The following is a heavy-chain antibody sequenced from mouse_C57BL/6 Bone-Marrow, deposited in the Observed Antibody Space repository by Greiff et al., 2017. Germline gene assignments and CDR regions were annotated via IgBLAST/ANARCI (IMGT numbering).Heavy chain of an antibody. D-gene: IGHD1-1*01. CDR2: IYPGDGDT. CDR1: GYAFSSSW. Sequence: QVQLQQSGPELVKPGASVKISCKASGYAFSSSWMNWVKQRPGKGLEWIGRIYPGDGDTNYNGKFKGKATLTADKSSSTAYMQLSSLTSEDSAVYFCARGLLRLFAYWGQGTLVTVSA. V-gene: IGHV1-82*01. J-gene: IGHJ3*01. CDR3: ARGLLRLFAY.